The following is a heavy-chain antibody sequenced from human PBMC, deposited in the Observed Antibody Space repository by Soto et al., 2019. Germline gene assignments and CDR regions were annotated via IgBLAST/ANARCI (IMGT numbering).Heavy chain of an antibody. CDR2: IIPIVDTP. J-gene: IGHJ6*02. CDR1: GGTFSDFT. D-gene: IGHD3-16*02. CDR3: AGFVTRGVDV. Sequence: QVQLVQSGAEVKKPGSSVKVSCKASGGTFSDFTMNWVRQAPGQGLEWMGRIIPIVDTPTYAQKFQGRVTITEDKSTSTGYMELSSLTSEDTAVYYCAGFVTRGVDVWGQGTTVTVSS. V-gene: IGHV1-69*08.